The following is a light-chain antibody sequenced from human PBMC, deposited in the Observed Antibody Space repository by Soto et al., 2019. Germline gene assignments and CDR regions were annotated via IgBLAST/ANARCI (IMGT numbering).Light chain of an antibody. Sequence: ETVLTQSPGTLSLSPGERATLSCRASQSVSSSYLAWYQQKPGQAPRLLIYGASSRATGIPDRFSGSGSGTDFTLTISRLEPEDFAVYYCQQYGSSPGTFGQGTKVDTK. J-gene: IGKJ1*01. CDR2: GAS. CDR1: QSVSSSY. CDR3: QQYGSSPGT. V-gene: IGKV3-20*01.